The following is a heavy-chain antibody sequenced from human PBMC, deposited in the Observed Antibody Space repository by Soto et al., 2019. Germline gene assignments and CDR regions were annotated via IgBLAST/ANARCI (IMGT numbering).Heavy chain of an antibody. D-gene: IGHD3-3*01. V-gene: IGHV6-1*01. CDR3: ARNRHPYYDFWSGYYTYFDY. J-gene: IGHJ4*02. Sequence: SQTLSLTCAISGDSVSSNSAAWNWIRHSPARGLEWLGRTYYRSKWYNDYAVSVKSRITINPDTSKNQFSLQLNSVTPEDTAVYYCARNRHPYYDFWSGYYTYFDYWGQGTLVTVSS. CDR2: TYYRSKWYN. CDR1: GDSVSSNSAA.